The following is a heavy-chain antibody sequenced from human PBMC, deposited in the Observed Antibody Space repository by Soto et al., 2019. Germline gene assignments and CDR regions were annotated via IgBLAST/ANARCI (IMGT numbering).Heavy chain of an antibody. V-gene: IGHV3-49*04. CDR3: VRGSFGYYGP. D-gene: IGHD3-3*01. CDR1: VFSFGDYA. Sequence: SLRLSCTPSVFSFGDYAMTWVRQAPGKGLEWVGFIRNPGYGGTTEYATSVKGRFIISRDDSMSSAYLQLNSLKVDDSAVYYCVRGSFGYYGPWGQGTLVTVSS. CDR2: IRNPGYGGTT. J-gene: IGHJ5*02.